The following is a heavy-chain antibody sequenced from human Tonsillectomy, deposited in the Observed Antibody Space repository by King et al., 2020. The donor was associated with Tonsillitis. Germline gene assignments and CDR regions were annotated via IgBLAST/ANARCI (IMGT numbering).Heavy chain of an antibody. CDR1: GGSISSSSYY. V-gene: IGHV4-39*01. D-gene: IGHD5-12*01. CDR2: IYYSENT. Sequence: QLQESGPGLVKPSETLSLTCTVSGGSISSSSYYWGWIRQPPGKGLEWIGSIYYSENTYYNPSLKSRVTISVDTSKNQFSLKLSSLTAADTALYYCARQKASRQWLRPTTFDYWGQGTLVTVSS. J-gene: IGHJ4*02. CDR3: ARQKASRQWLRPTTFDY.